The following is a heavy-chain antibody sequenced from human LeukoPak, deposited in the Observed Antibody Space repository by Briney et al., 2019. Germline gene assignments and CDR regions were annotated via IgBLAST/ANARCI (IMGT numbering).Heavy chain of an antibody. V-gene: IGHV1-3*01. D-gene: IGHD3-9*01. CDR2: INAGYGNT. CDR3: ARVTGTYCDY. J-gene: IGHJ4*02. Sequence: ASVKVSCKASGYTFTTYAMHWVRQAPGQRLEWLGWINAGYGNTRYSQKFQDRVTITRDTSASTAYMELNSLRSEDTAVYYCARVTGTYCDYWGQGTLVTVSS. CDR1: GYTFTTYA.